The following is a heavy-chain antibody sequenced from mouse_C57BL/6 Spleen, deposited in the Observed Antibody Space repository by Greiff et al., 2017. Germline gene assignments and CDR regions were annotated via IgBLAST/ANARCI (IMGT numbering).Heavy chain of an antibody. J-gene: IGHJ4*01. Sequence: VQLQQSGAELARPGASVKLSCKASGYTFTSYGISWVKQRTGQGLEWIGEIYPRSGNTYSNEKFKGKATLTADNSSSTAYMELRSLTSEDSAVYFCARGELSYAMDYWGQGTSVTVSS. CDR1: GYTFTSYG. V-gene: IGHV1-81*01. CDR2: IYPRSGNT. CDR3: ARGELSYAMDY.